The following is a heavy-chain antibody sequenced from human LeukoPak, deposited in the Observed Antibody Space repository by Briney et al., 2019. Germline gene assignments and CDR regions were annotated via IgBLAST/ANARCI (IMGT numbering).Heavy chain of an antibody. D-gene: IGHD6-19*01. CDR3: AKIRLAGRAVAAIFDY. V-gene: IGHV3-30*18. J-gene: IGHJ4*01. CDR2: ISLDGSNK. Sequence: GGALRLPCAASGFTFSNYAIHWVRQAPGKGLEWVALISLDGSNKYYIDSVKGRFTISRDNSKNTLFLQLNSLRAEDTAIYYCAKIRLAGRAVAAIFDYWGHGTLVAVSS. CDR1: GFTFSNYA.